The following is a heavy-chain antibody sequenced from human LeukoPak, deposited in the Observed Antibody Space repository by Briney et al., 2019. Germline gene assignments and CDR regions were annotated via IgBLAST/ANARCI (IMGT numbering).Heavy chain of an antibody. D-gene: IGHD1-7*01. V-gene: IGHV3-21*04. CDR1: GFIFSSYA. CDR3: ARESITGTFDAFDI. J-gene: IGHJ3*02. CDR2: ISSSSSYI. Sequence: PGGSLRLSCAASGFIFSSYAMSWVRQAPGKGLEWVSSISSSSSYIYYADSVKGRFTISRDNAKNSLYLQMNSLRAEDTAVYYCARESITGTFDAFDIWGQGTMVTVSS.